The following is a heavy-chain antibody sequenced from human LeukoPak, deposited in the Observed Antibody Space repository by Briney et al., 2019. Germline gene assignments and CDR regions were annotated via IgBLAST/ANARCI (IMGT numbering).Heavy chain of an antibody. CDR3: ARDRAYSYGEFDY. CDR2: INHSGST. Sequence: PSETLSLTCAVYGGSFSGYYWSWIRQPPGKGLEWIGEINHSGSTNYNPSLKSRVTISVDTSKNQFSLKLSSVTAADTAVYYCARDRAYSYGEFDYWGQGTLVSVSS. V-gene: IGHV4-34*01. D-gene: IGHD5-18*01. CDR1: GGSFSGYY. J-gene: IGHJ4*02.